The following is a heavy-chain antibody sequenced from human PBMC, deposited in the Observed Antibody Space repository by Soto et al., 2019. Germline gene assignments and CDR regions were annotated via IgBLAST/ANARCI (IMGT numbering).Heavy chain of an antibody. Sequence: ASVKVSCKASGYTFTSYGISWVRQAPGQGLEWMGWISAYNGNTNYAQKLQGRVTMTTDTSTSTAYMELRSLRSDDTAVYYCARDLKGAAVAYDFWSGYYSPGMDVWGQGTTVTVSS. D-gene: IGHD3-3*01. CDR2: ISAYNGNT. CDR1: GYTFTSYG. J-gene: IGHJ6*02. V-gene: IGHV1-18*01. CDR3: ARDLKGAAVAYDFWSGYYSPGMDV.